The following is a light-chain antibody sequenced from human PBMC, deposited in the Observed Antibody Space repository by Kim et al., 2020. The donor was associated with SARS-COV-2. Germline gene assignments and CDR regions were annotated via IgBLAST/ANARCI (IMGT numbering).Light chain of an antibody. Sequence: QSALTQPASVSGSPGQSITISCTGINSDIGSYGLVSWYQQHPGKAPKLIVSEVSKRPSAVSNRFSGSKSDNTASLTISGLQAEDEADYYCCSYAGSGTYVFGTGTKVTVL. CDR1: NSDIGSYGL. V-gene: IGLV2-23*02. J-gene: IGLJ1*01. CDR3: CSYAGSGTYV. CDR2: EVS.